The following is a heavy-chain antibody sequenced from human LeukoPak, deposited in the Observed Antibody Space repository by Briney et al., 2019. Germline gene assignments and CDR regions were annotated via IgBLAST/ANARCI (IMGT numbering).Heavy chain of an antibody. D-gene: IGHD2-21*02. CDR2: TRNKANSYTT. V-gene: IGHV3-72*01. CDR3: ASEPYCGGDCYHYYFDY. CDR1: GFTFSDHY. Sequence: PGGSLRLSCAASGFTFSDHYMDWVRQDPGKGLEWVGRTRNKANSYTTEYAASVKGRFTISRDDSKNSLYLQMNSLKTEDTAVYYRASEPYCGGDCYHYYFDYWGQGTPVTVSS. J-gene: IGHJ4*02.